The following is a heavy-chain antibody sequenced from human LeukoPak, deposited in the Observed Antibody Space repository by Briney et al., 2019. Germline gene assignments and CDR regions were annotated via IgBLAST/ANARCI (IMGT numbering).Heavy chain of an antibody. CDR3: ARVAKSRITMVRGATRASYYFDY. D-gene: IGHD3-10*01. CDR1: GFTFSSYW. CDR2: INSDGSST. V-gene: IGHV3-74*01. Sequence: GGSLRLSCAASGFTFSSYWMHWVRQAPGKGLVWVSRINSDGSSTSYADSVKGRLTISRDNAKNTLYLQMNSLRAEDTAVYYCARVAKSRITMVRGATRASYYFDYWGQGTLVTVSS. J-gene: IGHJ4*02.